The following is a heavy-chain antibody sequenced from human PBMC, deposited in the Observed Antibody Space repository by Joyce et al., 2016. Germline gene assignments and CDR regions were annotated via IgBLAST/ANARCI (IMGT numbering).Heavy chain of an antibody. D-gene: IGHD5-24*01. Sequence: QVQIVQSGAEEQKPGASVKVSCKAVGYSFTRYSMHWVRQAPGQRLEWMGWIKGGNGKTKDSKKVQGRVTITRDTSANTAYMELSSLKFEDRAVYYCARGPSDTIRIYHYGMEVWGQGTTVTVSS. J-gene: IGHJ6*02. CDR3: ARGPSDTIRIYHYGMEV. V-gene: IGHV1-3*05. CDR1: GYSFTRYS. CDR2: IKGGNGKT.